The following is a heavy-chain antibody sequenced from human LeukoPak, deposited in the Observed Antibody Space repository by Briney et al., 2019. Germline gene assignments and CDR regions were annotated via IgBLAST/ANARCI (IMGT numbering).Heavy chain of an antibody. Sequence: GGSLRLSCATSGVTFTTSGMHWVRQTPGKGLEWVAFIRYDGNNIYYADSVKGRFTISRDNSNNTLYLQMQGLRGEDTAVYFCAKDGLWYFDLWGRGTLVIVSS. CDR2: IRYDGNNI. J-gene: IGHJ2*01. CDR1: GVTFTTSG. CDR3: AKDGLWYFDL. V-gene: IGHV3-30*02.